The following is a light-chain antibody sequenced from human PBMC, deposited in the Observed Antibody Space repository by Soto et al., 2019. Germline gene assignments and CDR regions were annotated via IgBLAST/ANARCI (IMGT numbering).Light chain of an antibody. J-gene: IGKJ1*01. CDR1: QNIRGNE. V-gene: IGKV3-20*01. CDR3: QDYGTSAPWT. CDR2: RGS. Sequence: EVVLTQSPGTLSLSPGERDTLSCRASQNIRGNELAWYQQKPGQAPRLLIYRGSTRATGIPDSFSGRGSGTDFTLTISRLEPEDFAVYYCQDYGTSAPWTFGQGTKVEIK.